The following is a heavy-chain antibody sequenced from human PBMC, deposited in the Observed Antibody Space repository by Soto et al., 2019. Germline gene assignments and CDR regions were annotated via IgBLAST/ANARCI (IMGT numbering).Heavy chain of an antibody. V-gene: IGHV1-69*01. CDR2: VIPVLGTV. Sequence: QVQLEQSGSEVKKPGSSVKVSCKASGGTFSTYAMSWVRQAPGQGLQWMGGVIPVLGTVKYAQMFQGRVTITAVESTSTAYMALSSLTAEDTAVYFCARAERRGAVASYWDCKLWCRGTLVTVSS. J-gene: IGHJ2*01. D-gene: IGHD6-19*01. CDR3: ARAERRGAVASYWDCKL. CDR1: GGTFSTYA.